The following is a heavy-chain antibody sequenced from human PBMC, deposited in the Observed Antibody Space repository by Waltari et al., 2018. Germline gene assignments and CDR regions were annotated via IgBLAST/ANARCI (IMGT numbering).Heavy chain of an antibody. CDR1: GDSITSPIYH. J-gene: IGHJ3*02. V-gene: IGHV4-39*01. CDR3: ARRLEMSGITYDAFDI. CDR2: VSANGDT. D-gene: IGHD3-3*01. Sequence: QLQLQESGPGLVKPSETMSLNCTVSGDSITSPIYHWGSIRQPPGKGLEWIGRVSANGDTYYNPSLKSRVTISVGTSKTQFSLKLSSVTAADTAVFYCARRLEMSGITYDAFDIWGQGTMVTVSS.